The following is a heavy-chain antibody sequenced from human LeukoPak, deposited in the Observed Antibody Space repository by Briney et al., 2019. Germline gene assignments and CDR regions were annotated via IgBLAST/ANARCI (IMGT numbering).Heavy chain of an antibody. CDR1: GGSFSGYY. Sequence: KPSETLSLTCAVYGGSFSGYYWSWIRQPPGKGLEWIGEINHSGSTNYNPSLESRVTISVDTSKNQFSLKLSSVTAADTAVYYCARQGVVVVAVDYWGQGTLVTVSS. V-gene: IGHV4-34*01. CDR2: INHSGST. D-gene: IGHD2-15*01. J-gene: IGHJ4*02. CDR3: ARQGVVVVAVDY.